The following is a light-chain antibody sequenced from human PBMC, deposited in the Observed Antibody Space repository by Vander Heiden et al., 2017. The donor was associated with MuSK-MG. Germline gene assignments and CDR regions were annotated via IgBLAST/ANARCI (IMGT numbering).Light chain of an antibody. J-gene: IGKJ4*01. CDR3: QQYYRTPLT. CDR1: QSILYTSNNKNY. CDR2: WAS. Sequence: DIVMTQSPDSLAVSLGERATINCKSSQSILYTSNNKNYVAWYQQKPGQPPKLLIYWASTRESGVPDRFSGSGSGTDFTLTISSLQAEDVAVYYCQQYYRTPLTFGGGTKLXIK. V-gene: IGKV4-1*01.